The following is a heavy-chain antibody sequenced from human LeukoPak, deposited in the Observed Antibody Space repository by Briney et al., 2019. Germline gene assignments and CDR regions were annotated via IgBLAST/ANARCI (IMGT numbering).Heavy chain of an antibody. V-gene: IGHV3-33*06. Sequence: PGRPLTLSCAASGFTFSSYGVHWARQAPGKGREWGAVIWYDGSNKYYADSVKGRFTISRDNSKNTLYLQMNSLRAEDTAVYYCAKDRQIAARSAFDYWGQGTLVTVSS. CDR3: AKDRQIAARSAFDY. CDR1: GFTFSSYG. CDR2: IWYDGSNK. D-gene: IGHD6-6*01. J-gene: IGHJ4*02.